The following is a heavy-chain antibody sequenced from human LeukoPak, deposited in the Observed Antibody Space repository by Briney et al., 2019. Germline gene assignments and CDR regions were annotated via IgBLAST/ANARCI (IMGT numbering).Heavy chain of an antibody. CDR2: ISTSSSYI. D-gene: IGHD4-23*01. J-gene: IGHJ4*02. CDR3: ARLRWEQTGYSSDY. CDR1: GFTFSSYA. Sequence: PGGSLRLSCAASGFTFSSYAMSWVRQAPGKGLEWVSSISTSSSYIYYADSVKGRFTISKDNAKNSLYLQMNSLRAEDTAVFYCARLRWEQTGYSSDYWGQGTLVTVSS. V-gene: IGHV3-21*06.